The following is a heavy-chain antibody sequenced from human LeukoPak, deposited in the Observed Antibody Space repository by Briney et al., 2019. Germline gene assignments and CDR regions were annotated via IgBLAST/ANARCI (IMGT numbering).Heavy chain of an antibody. CDR3: ARAGPLYDY. J-gene: IGHJ4*02. CDR1: GGSINSSNYN. D-gene: IGHD1-14*01. CDR2: VYYSGLT. Sequence: SETLSLTCTVSGGSINSSNYNWGWIRQPPRRGPEWLASVYYSGLTYYNSSLKSRVTISIDTSKNHFSLKLPSVTAAATAVYYCARAGPLYDYWGQGTLVTVSS. V-gene: IGHV4-39*02.